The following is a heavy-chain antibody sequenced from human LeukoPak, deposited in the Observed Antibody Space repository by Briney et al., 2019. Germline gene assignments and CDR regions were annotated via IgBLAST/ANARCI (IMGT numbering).Heavy chain of an antibody. CDR1: GFTVSIHD. V-gene: IGHV3-66*01. CDR3: ARDLGYCSGSTCYVGYFDY. CDR2: IYSHGST. D-gene: IGHD2-15*01. Sequence: GGSLRLSCAASGFTVSIHDMNWVRQAPGKGLEWVGLIYSHGSTNYADSVKGRFTISRDNSKNTLYLQMNSLRVEDTAVYYCARDLGYCSGSTCYVGYFDYWGQGTQVTVSS. J-gene: IGHJ4*02.